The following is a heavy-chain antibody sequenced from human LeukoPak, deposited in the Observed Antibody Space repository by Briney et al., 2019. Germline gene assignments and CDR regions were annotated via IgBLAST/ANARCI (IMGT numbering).Heavy chain of an antibody. Sequence: PGRSLRLSCAASGFTFSIYGMHWVRQAPGKGLEWVAVIWYDGSNKYYADSVKGRFTISRDNSKNTLYLQMTSLRAEDTAVYYCAKEAILWLEDYYYYYMDVWGKGTTVTVSS. CDR1: GFTFSIYG. CDR2: IWYDGSNK. J-gene: IGHJ6*03. D-gene: IGHD2-2*02. CDR3: AKEAILWLEDYYYYYMDV. V-gene: IGHV3-33*06.